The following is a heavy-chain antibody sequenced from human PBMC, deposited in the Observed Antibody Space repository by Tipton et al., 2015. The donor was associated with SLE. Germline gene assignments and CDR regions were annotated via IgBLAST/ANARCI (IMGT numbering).Heavy chain of an antibody. D-gene: IGHD6-6*01. V-gene: IGHV4-39*01. CDR3: AILEYSSSSAPFDY. J-gene: IGHJ4*02. Sequence: TLSLTCTVSGGSISSSSYYWGWIRQPPGKGLEWIGSIYYSGSTHYNPSLKSRVTISVDTSKNQFSLKLSSVTAADTAVYYCAILEYSSSSAPFDYWGQGTLVTVSS. CDR1: GGSISSSSYY. CDR2: IYYSGST.